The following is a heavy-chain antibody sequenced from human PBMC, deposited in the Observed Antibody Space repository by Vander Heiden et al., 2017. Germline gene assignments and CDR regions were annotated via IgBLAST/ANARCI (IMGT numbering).Heavy chain of an antibody. D-gene: IGHD3-22*01. CDR3: AISYYYDSSGYYDY. CDR1: GYTSTSYG. V-gene: IGHV1-18*01. J-gene: IGHJ4*02. Sequence: QVQLVQSGAEVNKPGASAKVFCKASGYTSTSYGISGVRQAPGQGLEWMGWISAYNGNTNYAQKLQGRVTMTTDTSTSTAYMELRSLRSDDTAVYYCAISYYYDSSGYYDYWGQGTLVTVSS. CDR2: ISAYNGNT.